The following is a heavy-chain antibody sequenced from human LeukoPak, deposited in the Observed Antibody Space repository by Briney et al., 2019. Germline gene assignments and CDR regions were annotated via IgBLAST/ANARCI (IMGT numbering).Heavy chain of an antibody. J-gene: IGHJ4*02. CDR3: TKGVNYYDSSGYFAY. CDR2: ISGSGGST. D-gene: IGHD3-22*01. V-gene: IGHV3-23*01. CDR1: GFTFSSYA. Sequence: PGGSLRLSCAASGFTFSSYAMSWVRQAPGKGLEWVSAISGSGGSTYYADSVKGRFTISRDNSKNTPYLQMNSLRAEDTAVYYCTKGVNYYDSSGYFAYWGQGTLVTVSS.